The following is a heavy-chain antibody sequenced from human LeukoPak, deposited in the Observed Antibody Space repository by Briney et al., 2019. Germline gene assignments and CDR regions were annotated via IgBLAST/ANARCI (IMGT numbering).Heavy chain of an antibody. J-gene: IGHJ4*02. Sequence: GGSLSLSCAASGFTFGSYAMHWVRQAPGKGLEWVAVISYDGSNKYYADSVKGRFTISRDNSKNTLYLQMNSLRAEDTAVYYCARDNTPALYGGMVYWGQGTLVTVSS. CDR2: ISYDGSNK. D-gene: IGHD4-23*01. V-gene: IGHV3-30*04. CDR1: GFTFGSYA. CDR3: ARDNTPALYGGMVY.